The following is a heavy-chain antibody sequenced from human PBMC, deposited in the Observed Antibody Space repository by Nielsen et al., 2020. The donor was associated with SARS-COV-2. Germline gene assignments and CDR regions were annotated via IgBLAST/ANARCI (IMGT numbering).Heavy chain of an antibody. D-gene: IGHD6-13*01. CDR2: IYHSGST. CDR3: ASYSSSWYRYNWFDP. Sequence: SETLSLTCAVSGGSISSSNWWSWVRQPPGKGLEWIGEIYHSGSTNYNPSLKSRVTISVDTSKNQFSLKLSSVTAADTAVYYCASYSSSWYRYNWFDPWGQGTLVTVSS. V-gene: IGHV4-4*02. CDR1: GGSISSSNW. J-gene: IGHJ5*02.